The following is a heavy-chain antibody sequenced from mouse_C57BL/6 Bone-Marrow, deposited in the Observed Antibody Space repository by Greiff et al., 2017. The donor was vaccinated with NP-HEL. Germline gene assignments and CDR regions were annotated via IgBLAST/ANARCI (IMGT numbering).Heavy chain of an antibody. CDR1: GFTFTDYY. J-gene: IGHJ1*03. CDR3: ARYISPYWYFDV. Sequence: EVQLVESGGGLVQPGGSLSLSCAASGFTFTDYYMSWVRQPPGKALEWLGFIRNKANGYTTEYSASVKGRFTISRDNSQSILYLQMNALRAEDSATYYCARYISPYWYFDVWGTGTTVTVSS. V-gene: IGHV7-3*01. CDR2: IRNKANGYTT.